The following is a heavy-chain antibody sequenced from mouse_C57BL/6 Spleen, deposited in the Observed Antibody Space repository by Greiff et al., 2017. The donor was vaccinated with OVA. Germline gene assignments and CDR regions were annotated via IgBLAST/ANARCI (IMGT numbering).Heavy chain of an antibody. J-gene: IGHJ1*03. CDR2: ISDGGSYT. D-gene: IGHD1-1*01. V-gene: IGHV5-4*03. CDR3: ARGGTTVVEGWYFDV. CDR1: GFTFSSYA. Sequence: DVKLVESGGGLVKPGGSLKLSCAASGFTFSSYAMSWVRQTPEKRLEWVATISDGGSYTYYPDNVKGRFTISRDNAKNNLYLQMSHLKSEDTAMYYCARGGTTVVEGWYFDVWGTGTTVTVSS.